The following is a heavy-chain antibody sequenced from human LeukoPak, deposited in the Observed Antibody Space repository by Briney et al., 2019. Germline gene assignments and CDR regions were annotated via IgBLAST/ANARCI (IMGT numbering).Heavy chain of an antibody. J-gene: IGHJ4*02. CDR3: AKDGGLWVSAHWGDS. D-gene: IGHD7-27*01. V-gene: IGHV3-23*01. CDR1: GFTFSSYT. Sequence: GGSLRLSCAAYGFTFSSYTMSWVRQAPGKGLEWVSTITTSDGNTYYADSVKGRFTVSRDNSKNTLFLQMNSLRAEDTAVYYCAKDGGLWVSAHWGDSWGRGTLVTVSS. CDR2: ITTSDGNT.